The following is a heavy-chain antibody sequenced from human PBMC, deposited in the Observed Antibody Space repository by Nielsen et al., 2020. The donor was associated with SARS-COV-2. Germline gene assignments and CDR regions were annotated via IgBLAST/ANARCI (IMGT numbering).Heavy chain of an antibody. Sequence: ASVKVSCKASGYTFTSYAMHWVRQAPGQRLEWMGWINAGNGNTKYSQKFQGRVTITRDTSASTAYMELSSLRSEDTAVYYCAREYYDFWSGYFDFYYYYYGMDVWGQGTTVTVSS. V-gene: IGHV1-3*01. CDR3: AREYYDFWSGYFDFYYYYYGMDV. D-gene: IGHD3-3*01. CDR1: GYTFTSYA. CDR2: INAGNGNT. J-gene: IGHJ6*02.